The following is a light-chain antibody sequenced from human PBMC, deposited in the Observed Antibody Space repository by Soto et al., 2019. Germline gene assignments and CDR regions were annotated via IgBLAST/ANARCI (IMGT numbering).Light chain of an antibody. CDR2: GAS. CDR3: QQRYNVPFT. CDR1: QTISNY. Sequence: DIQMTQSPASLAASLGDRITISCRASQTISNYLNWYHQKPGEAPKILIYGASTLQSGVPSSVSSSGSGTEFTPSTSSLQPEDFGAYYCQQRYNVPFTFGPGTKVDVK. J-gene: IGKJ3*01. V-gene: IGKV1-39*01.